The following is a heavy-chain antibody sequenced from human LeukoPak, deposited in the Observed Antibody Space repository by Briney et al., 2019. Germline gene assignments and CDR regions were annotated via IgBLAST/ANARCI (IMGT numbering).Heavy chain of an antibody. D-gene: IGHD1-26*01. J-gene: IGHJ6*02. CDR3: ASSLVGATDLWAV. CDR1: GYRSTSYW. V-gene: IGHV5-51*01. Sequence: GESLKTSCQGSGYRSTSYWIGWVRQMPGKGLEWMGIIYLHDSDTRYSPSFQGQVIISADASIATAYLQWSSLRASDTAIYYCASSLVGATDLWAVWGQGTTVTVSS. CDR2: IYLHDSDT.